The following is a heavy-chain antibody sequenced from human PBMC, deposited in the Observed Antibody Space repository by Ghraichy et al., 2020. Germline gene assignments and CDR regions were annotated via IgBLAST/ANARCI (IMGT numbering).Heavy chain of an antibody. CDR2: IYYSGST. CDR1: GGSISSGGYY. J-gene: IGHJ5*02. V-gene: IGHV4-31*03. CDR3: ARVGLSRANPSWFDP. Sequence: SETLSLTCTVSGGSISSGGYYWSWIRQHPGKGLEWIGYIYYSGSTYYNPSLKSRVTISVDTSKNQFSLKLSSVTAADTAVYYCARVGLSRANPSWFDPWGQGTLVTVSS.